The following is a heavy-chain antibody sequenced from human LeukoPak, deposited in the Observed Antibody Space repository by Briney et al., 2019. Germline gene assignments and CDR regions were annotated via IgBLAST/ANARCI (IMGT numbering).Heavy chain of an antibody. CDR1: GFTFSSYL. D-gene: IGHD5-12*01. CDR2: INRDGSST. Sequence: PGGSLRLSCAVSGFTFSSYLMHWVRQAPGKGLVWVSRINRDGSSTTYADSVKGRFTISRDNAKNSLYLQMNSLRAEDTAVYYCTNFETIGVGGYEDWGQGTLVTVSS. V-gene: IGHV3-74*01. J-gene: IGHJ4*02. CDR3: TNFETIGVGGYED.